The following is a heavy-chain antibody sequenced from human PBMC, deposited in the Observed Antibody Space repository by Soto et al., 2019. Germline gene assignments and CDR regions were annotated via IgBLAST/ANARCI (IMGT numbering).Heavy chain of an antibody. CDR2: IFSNDEK. Sequence: QVTMKESGPVLVKPTETLTLTCTVSGFSLSNARMGVSWIRQPPGKALEWLAHIFSNDEKSYSTSLKSRLTISKDTSKSQVVLTMTNMDPVDTATYYCARILEDTASAGWFDPWGQGTLVTVSS. V-gene: IGHV2-26*01. CDR3: ARILEDTASAGWFDP. D-gene: IGHD5-18*01. J-gene: IGHJ5*02. CDR1: GFSLSNARMG.